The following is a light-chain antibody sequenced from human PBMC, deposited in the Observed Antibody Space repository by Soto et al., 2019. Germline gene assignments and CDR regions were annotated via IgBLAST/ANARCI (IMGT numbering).Light chain of an antibody. J-gene: IGKJ5*01. V-gene: IGKV1-12*01. CDR3: QQANSFPIT. CDR2: GAS. Sequence: DIQMTQSPSSVSASVGDRVTITCRASQGIRSWLAWYQQKPGKAPKLLIYGASSLQSGVPSRFSGSGAGTDFTLTISSLQTEDFATYYCQQANSFPITFGQGTRLEIK. CDR1: QGIRSW.